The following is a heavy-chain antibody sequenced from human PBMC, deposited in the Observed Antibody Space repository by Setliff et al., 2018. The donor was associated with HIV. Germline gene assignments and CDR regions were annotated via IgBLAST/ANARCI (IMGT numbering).Heavy chain of an antibody. D-gene: IGHD3-22*01. CDR3: ARDSVVVITLDAFDI. V-gene: IGHV4-4*09. CDR1: GGSFNGYY. Sequence: PSETLSLTCAVYGGSFNGYYWSWVRQPPGKGLEWIGYIYTTGSTNYNPSLKSRVTMSLDTSRDQFSLNLRSVTAADTAVYYCARDSVVVITLDAFDIWGQGTMVTVSS. J-gene: IGHJ3*02. CDR2: IYTTGST.